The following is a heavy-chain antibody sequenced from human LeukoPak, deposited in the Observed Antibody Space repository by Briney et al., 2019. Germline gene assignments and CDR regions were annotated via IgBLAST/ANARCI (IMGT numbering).Heavy chain of an antibody. CDR2: ISPSGGYT. D-gene: IGHD3-22*01. J-gene: IGHJ4*02. V-gene: IGHV1-46*01. CDR3: ARQEDSSGYYYYY. CDR1: GYTFSNYY. Sequence: ASVKVSCKASGYTFSNYYMHWVRQAPGQGLEWMGIISPSGGYTTYAQKFQGRATMTRDTSTSTVSMELSSLRSEDTAVYFCARQEDSSGYYYYYWGQGTLVTVSS.